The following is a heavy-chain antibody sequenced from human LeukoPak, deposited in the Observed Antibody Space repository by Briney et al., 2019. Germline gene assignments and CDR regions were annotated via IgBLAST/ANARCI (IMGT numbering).Heavy chain of an antibody. V-gene: IGHV3-74*01. D-gene: IGHD4-17*01. Sequence: QPGGSLRLSCAASGFTFSSYWMHWVRQAPGKGLVWVSRINSDGSSTSYADSVKGRFTISRDNAKNTLYLQMNSLRAEDTAVYYCARPQGRTVTTMIYYYYYYGMDVWGQGTTVTVSS. J-gene: IGHJ6*02. CDR2: INSDGSST. CDR3: ARPQGRTVTTMIYYYYYYGMDV. CDR1: GFTFSSYW.